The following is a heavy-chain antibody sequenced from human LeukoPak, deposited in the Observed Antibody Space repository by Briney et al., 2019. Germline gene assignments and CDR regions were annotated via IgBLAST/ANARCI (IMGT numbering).Heavy chain of an antibody. J-gene: IGHJ3*02. CDR1: GFTFSSYD. D-gene: IGHD6-19*01. Sequence: SGGSLRLSCASSGFTFSSYDMHWVRHATGKGLEWVSAIGTAGDTYYPGSVKGRFTISRENAKNSLYLQMNSLRAGDTAVYYCARVGVAGGAFDIWGQGTMVTVSS. CDR2: IGTAGDT. CDR3: ARVGVAGGAFDI. V-gene: IGHV3-13*01.